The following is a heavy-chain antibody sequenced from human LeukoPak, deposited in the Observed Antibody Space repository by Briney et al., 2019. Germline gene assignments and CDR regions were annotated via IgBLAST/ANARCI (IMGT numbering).Heavy chain of an antibody. CDR3: ARESHRAVWDY. V-gene: IGHV3-30-3*01. J-gene: IGHJ4*02. D-gene: IGHD3-16*01. Sequence: GGSLRLSCAASGFTFSSYAMHWVRQAPGKGLEWVAVISYDGSNKYYADSVKGRFTISRDNSKNTLYLQMNSLRAEDTAVYYCARESHRAVWDYWGQGTLVTVSS. CDR2: ISYDGSNK. CDR1: GFTFSSYA.